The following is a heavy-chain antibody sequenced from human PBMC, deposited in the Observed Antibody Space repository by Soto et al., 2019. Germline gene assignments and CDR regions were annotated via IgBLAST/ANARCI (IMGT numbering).Heavy chain of an antibody. CDR3: ARVAAAGTVGEDWFDP. CDR1: GYTFTSYG. CDR2: ISAYNGNT. D-gene: IGHD6-13*01. V-gene: IGHV1-18*01. Sequence: ASVKVSCKASGYTFTSYGISWVRQAPGQGLEWMGWISAYNGNTNYAQKLQGRVTMTTDTSTSTAYMELRSLRSDDTAVYYCARVAAAGTVGEDWFDPWGQGTLVTVSS. J-gene: IGHJ5*02.